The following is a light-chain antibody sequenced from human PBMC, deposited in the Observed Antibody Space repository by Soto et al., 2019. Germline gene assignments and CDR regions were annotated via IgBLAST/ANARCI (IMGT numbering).Light chain of an antibody. J-gene: IGLJ1*01. CDR2: LEGSGSY. CDR3: ETWDSNPRV. CDR1: SGHSSYI. V-gene: IGLV4-60*02. Sequence: QAVVTQSSSASASLGSSGKLTCTLSSGHSSYIIAWHQQQPGKAPRYLMKLEGSGSYNKGSGVPDRFSGSSSGADRYLTISNLHFVDEADYYCETWDSNPRVFGTGTKLTVL.